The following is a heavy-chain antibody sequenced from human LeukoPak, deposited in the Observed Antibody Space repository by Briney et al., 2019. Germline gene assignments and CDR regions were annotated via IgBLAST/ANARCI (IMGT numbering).Heavy chain of an antibody. V-gene: IGHV1-58*01. CDR1: GFTFTSSA. J-gene: IGHJ3*02. Sequence: SVKVSCKASGFTFTSSAVQWVRQARGQRLEWIGWIVVGSGNTNYAQKFQERVTITRDMSTSTAYMELSSLRSEDTAVYYCAADSGSYLDAFDIWGQGTMVTVPS. D-gene: IGHD1-26*01. CDR2: IVVGSGNT. CDR3: AADSGSYLDAFDI.